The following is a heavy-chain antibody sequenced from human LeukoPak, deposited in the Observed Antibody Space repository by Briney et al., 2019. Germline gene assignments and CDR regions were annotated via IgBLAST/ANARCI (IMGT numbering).Heavy chain of an antibody. D-gene: IGHD2-2*01. V-gene: IGHV1-18*01. CDR2: ISAYNGNT. CDR3: ARVGQYCSSASCFDY. CDR1: GYTFTSFG. Sequence: GASVKVSCTASGYTFTSFGISWLRQAPGQGLEWMGWISAYNGNTDYAQQLQDRVTMTTDTSTNTAYMELRSLKSDDTAVYYCARVGQYCSSASCFDYWGQGTLVTVSS. J-gene: IGHJ4*02.